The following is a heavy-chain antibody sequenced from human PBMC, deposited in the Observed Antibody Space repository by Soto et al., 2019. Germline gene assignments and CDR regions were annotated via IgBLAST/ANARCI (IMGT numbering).Heavy chain of an antibody. CDR2: IYYSGST. CDR3: ARSYGSGSYYYYYYGMDV. J-gene: IGHJ6*02. V-gene: IGHV4-59*01. Sequence: LSETLSLTCTVSGGSISSYYWSWIRQPPGKGLEWIGYIYYSGSTNYNPSLKSRVTISVDTSKNQFSLKLSSVTAADTAVYYCARSYGSGSYYYYYYGMDVWGQGTTVTVSS. CDR1: GGSISSYY. D-gene: IGHD3-10*01.